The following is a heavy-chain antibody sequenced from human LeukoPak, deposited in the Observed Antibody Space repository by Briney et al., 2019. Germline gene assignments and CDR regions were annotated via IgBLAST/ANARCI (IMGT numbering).Heavy chain of an antibody. CDR2: INHSGGT. J-gene: IGHJ6*03. Sequence: SETLSLTCTVSGGSISSYYWSWIRQPPGKGLEWIGEINHSGGTNSNPSLKSRVTISVDKSKNQFSLRLSSVTAADTAVYYCARGPLNIAPRRQYYYMDVWGKGTTVSVSS. CDR1: GGSISSYY. CDR3: ARGPLNIAPRRQYYYMDV. V-gene: IGHV4-34*01. D-gene: IGHD6-6*01.